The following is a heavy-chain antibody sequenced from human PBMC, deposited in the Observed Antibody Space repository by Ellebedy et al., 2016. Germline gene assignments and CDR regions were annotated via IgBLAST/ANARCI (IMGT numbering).Heavy chain of an antibody. CDR2: INHSGST. V-gene: IGHV4-34*01. D-gene: IGHD2-2*01. Sequence: SETLSLXXAVYGGSFSGYYWSWIRQPPGKGLEWIGEINHSGSTNYNPSLKSRVTISVDTSKNQFSLKLSSVTAADTAVYYCARLGYCSSTSCPDYYYYYYMDVWGKGTTVTVSS. CDR3: ARLGYCSSTSCPDYYYYYYMDV. J-gene: IGHJ6*03. CDR1: GGSFSGYY.